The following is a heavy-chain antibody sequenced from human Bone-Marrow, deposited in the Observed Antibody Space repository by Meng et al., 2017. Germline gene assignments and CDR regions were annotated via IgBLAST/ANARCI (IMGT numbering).Heavy chain of an antibody. V-gene: IGHV3-23*01. D-gene: IGHD3-22*01. J-gene: IGHJ4*02. CDR1: GFTFSSYG. CDR2: ISTSGGST. CDR3: AKDLLPFYECSGYYSPFDY. Sequence: GESLKISCAASGFTFSSYGMSWVRQAPGKGLEWVSTISTSGGSTYYADSVKGRFTISRDNSKDTLYLQMNSLRAGDTAVYYCAKDLLPFYECSGYYSPFDYWGQGTTVTVSS.